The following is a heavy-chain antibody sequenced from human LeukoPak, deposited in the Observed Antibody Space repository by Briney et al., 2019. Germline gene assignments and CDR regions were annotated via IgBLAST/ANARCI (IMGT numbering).Heavy chain of an antibody. CDR2: ISASGGTP. V-gene: IGHV3-23*01. J-gene: IGHJ4*02. CDR3: AKAGGKYCSGGSCYYVDY. D-gene: IGHD2-15*01. CDR1: GFTFSNYT. Sequence: QPGGSLRLSCAASGFTFSNYTMSWVRQAPGKGLEWVSGISASGGTPYYADSVKGRFTISRDNSKNTLYLQMNSLRAEDTAVYYCAKAGGKYCSGGSCYYVDYWGQGTLVTVSS.